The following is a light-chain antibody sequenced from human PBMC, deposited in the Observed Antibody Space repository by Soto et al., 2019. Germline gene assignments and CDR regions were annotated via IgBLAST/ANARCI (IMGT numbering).Light chain of an antibody. J-gene: IGKJ1*01. CDR2: AAS. Sequence: IALTQSPATLSVSPGARAALSSPASQSVSSNSAWYQQKPGQAPRLLIYAASIRATGIPARFSGGGSGTEFTLTISSLQSEDFAVYFCQQYSYWWTFGQGTKVDI. CDR3: QQYSYWWT. CDR1: QSVSSN. V-gene: IGKV3-15*01.